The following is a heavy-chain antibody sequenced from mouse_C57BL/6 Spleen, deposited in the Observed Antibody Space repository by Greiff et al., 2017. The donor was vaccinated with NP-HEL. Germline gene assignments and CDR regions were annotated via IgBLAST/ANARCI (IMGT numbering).Heavy chain of an antibody. V-gene: IGHV1-82*01. J-gene: IGHJ2*01. D-gene: IGHD2-1*01. CDR2: IDPGDGYP. Sequence: QVQLQQSGPELVKPGASVKISCKASGYAFSSSWMNWVKQRPGQGLEWIGRIDPGDGYPHYNGKFKGKATLTADTSSSTAYMQLNSLTSEDSAVYFCAYYYGNYWGKGTTLTVAS. CDR3: AYYYGNY. CDR1: GYAFSSSW.